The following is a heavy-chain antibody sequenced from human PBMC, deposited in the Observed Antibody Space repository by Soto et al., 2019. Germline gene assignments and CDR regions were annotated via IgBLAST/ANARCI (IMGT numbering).Heavy chain of an antibody. J-gene: IGHJ4*02. V-gene: IGHV4-30-2*01. CDR1: GGSISSGGYS. D-gene: IGHD6-19*01. CDR2: IYHSGST. CDR3: ARSSGWYVVDY. Sequence: PSETLSLTCAVSGGSISSGGYSWSWIRQPPGKGLEWIGYIYHSGSTCYNPSLKSRVTISVDRSKNQFSLKLSSVTAADTAVYYCARSSGWYVVDYWGQGTLVTVSS.